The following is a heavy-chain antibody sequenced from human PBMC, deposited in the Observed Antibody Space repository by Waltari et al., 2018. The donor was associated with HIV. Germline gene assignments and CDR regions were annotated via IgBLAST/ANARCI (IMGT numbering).Heavy chain of an antibody. V-gene: IGHV4-4*07. CDR1: GGSISSYY. Sequence: QVQLQESGPGLVKPSETLSLTCTVPGGSISSYYWSWIRQPAGKGLEWIGRIYTSGSTNYTPSLKSRVPMSVDTSKNQFSLKLSSVTAADTAVYYCARDTAPAANYYYYGMDVWGQGTTVTVSS. D-gene: IGHD2-2*01. J-gene: IGHJ6*02. CDR2: IYTSGST. CDR3: ARDTAPAANYYYYGMDV.